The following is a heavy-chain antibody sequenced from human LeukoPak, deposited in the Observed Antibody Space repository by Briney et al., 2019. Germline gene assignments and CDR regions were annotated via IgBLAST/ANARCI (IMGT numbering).Heavy chain of an antibody. CDR1: GFTFDDYA. CDR3: AKDPGAAILDDAFDI. J-gene: IGHJ3*02. Sequence: GGSLRLSCAASGFTFDDYAMHWVRQAPGKGLEWVSGISWNSGSIGYADSVKGRFTISRDNAKNSLYLQMNSLRAEDMALYYCAKDPGAAILDDAFDIWGQGTMVTVSS. V-gene: IGHV3-9*03. D-gene: IGHD2-2*02. CDR2: ISWNSGSI.